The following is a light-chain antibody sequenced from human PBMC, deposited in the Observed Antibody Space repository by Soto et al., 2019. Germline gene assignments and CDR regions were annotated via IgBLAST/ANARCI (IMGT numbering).Light chain of an antibody. CDR3: QQYNSYPWT. V-gene: IGKV1-5*01. CDR1: QSISSW. Sequence: DIQMPQSPSTLSASVGDRVTITFRASQSISSWLAWYQQKPGKAPKLLIYDASSLEIWVPARFSVRGDGTEFTLTISSLQPDDFANYDLQQYNSYPWTFGQGPKVEIK. J-gene: IGKJ1*01. CDR2: DAS.